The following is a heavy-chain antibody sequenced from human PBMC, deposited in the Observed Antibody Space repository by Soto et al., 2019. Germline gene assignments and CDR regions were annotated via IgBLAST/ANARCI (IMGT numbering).Heavy chain of an antibody. J-gene: IGHJ4*02. V-gene: IGHV4-34*01. CDR3: ARGAGYDILTGYYDFDY. CDR1: GGSFSGYY. CDR2: INHSGST. Sequence: SETLSLTCAVYGGSFSGYYWSWIRQPPGKGLEWIGEINHSGSTNYNPSLKSRVTISVDTSKNQFSLKLSSVTAADTAVYYCARGAGYDILTGYYDFDYWGQGTLVTVSS. D-gene: IGHD3-9*01.